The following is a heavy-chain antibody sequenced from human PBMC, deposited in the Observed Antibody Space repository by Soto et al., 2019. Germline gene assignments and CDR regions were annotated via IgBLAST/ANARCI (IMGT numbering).Heavy chain of an antibody. CDR2: IYYSGST. D-gene: IGHD3-10*01. V-gene: IGHV4-31*03. J-gene: IGHJ4*02. CDR3: ARVIEGRYGSGTYNDY. Sequence: PSETLSLTCTVSGGSISSGGHYWSWIRQYPGKGLEWIGYIYYSGSTYYNPSLKSRVTISVDTSKNQFSLKLSSVTAADTAVYYCARVIEGRYGSGTYNDYWGQGTLVTVSS. CDR1: GGSISSGGHY.